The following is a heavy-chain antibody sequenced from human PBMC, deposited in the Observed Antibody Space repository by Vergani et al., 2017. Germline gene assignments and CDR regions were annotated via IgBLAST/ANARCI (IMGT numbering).Heavy chain of an antibody. CDR1: GFTFSNFG. D-gene: IGHD2-21*02. V-gene: IGHV3-30*02. CDR3: AKYLRDSADGLSDS. J-gene: IGHJ4*02. CDR2: IGKDGINT. Sequence: VQLVESAGGVVQAGGSLRPSCAAFGFTFSNFGLHWIRQAPGKGLEWLAYIGKDGINTKYRDAVKGRFTVSRDNSKDILYLQMDSLRSEDTALYYCAKYLRDSADGLSDSWGPGTLVIVSS.